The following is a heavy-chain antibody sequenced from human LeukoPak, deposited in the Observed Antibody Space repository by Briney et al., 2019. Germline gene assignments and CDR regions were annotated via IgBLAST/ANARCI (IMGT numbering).Heavy chain of an antibody. CDR3: GKTTTGYSSGRNPAWPVDY. CDR1: GFTFSSYG. V-gene: IGHV3-33*06. CDR2: IWYDGSNK. D-gene: IGHD6-19*01. J-gene: IGHJ4*02. Sequence: GRSLRLSCAASGFTFSSYGMHWVRQAPGKGLEWVAVIWYDGSNKYYADSVKGRFTISRDNSKNTLYLQMNSLRAEDTAVYYCGKTTTGYSSGRNPAWPVDYWGQGTLVTVSS.